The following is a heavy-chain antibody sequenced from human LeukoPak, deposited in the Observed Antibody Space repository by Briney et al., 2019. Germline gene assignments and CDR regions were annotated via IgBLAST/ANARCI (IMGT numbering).Heavy chain of an antibody. J-gene: IGHJ5*02. CDR1: GYTFTGYY. CDR3: ARLVVVAATPGSAVNWFDP. Sequence: ASVKVSCKASGYTFTGYYMHWVRQAPGQGLEWMGWINPNHGDTNYAQKLQGRVTMTTDTSTSTAYMELRSLRSDDTAVYYCARLVVVAATPGSAVNWFDPWGQGTLVTVSS. V-gene: IGHV1-18*04. CDR2: INPNHGDT. D-gene: IGHD2-15*01.